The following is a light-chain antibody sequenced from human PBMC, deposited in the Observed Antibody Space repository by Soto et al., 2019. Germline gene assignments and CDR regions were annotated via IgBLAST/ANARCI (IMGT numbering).Light chain of an antibody. CDR3: AAWDDSLNGLYV. Sequence: VLTQPPSASGTPGQRVTISCSGSSSNIGSNTVSWYQQLPGTAPKLLMYSDNQRPSGVPDRFSGSKSGTSASLAISGLQSEDEADYYCAAWDDSLNGLYVFGTGTKVPV. CDR2: SDN. J-gene: IGLJ1*01. CDR1: SSNIGSNT. V-gene: IGLV1-44*01.